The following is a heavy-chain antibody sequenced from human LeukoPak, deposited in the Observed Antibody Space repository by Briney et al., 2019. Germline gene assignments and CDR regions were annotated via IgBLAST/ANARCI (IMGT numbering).Heavy chain of an antibody. J-gene: IGHJ4*02. CDR1: GYTFTSYG. V-gene: IGHV1-18*04. CDR3: ARVVVVPAASSFDY. Sequence: ASVKVSCQASGYTFTSYGISWVRQAPGQGLEWMGWISAYNGNTNYAQKLQGRVTMTTDTSTSTAYMELRSLRSDDTAVYYCARVVVVPAASSFDYWGQGTLVTVSS. D-gene: IGHD2-2*01. CDR2: ISAYNGNT.